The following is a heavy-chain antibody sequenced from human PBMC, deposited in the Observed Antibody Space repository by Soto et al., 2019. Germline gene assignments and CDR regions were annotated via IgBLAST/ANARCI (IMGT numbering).Heavy chain of an antibody. CDR1: GGSFSGYY. D-gene: IGHD3-10*01. CDR2: INHSGST. V-gene: IGHV4-34*01. J-gene: IGHJ6*02. CDR3: ARGGGDWFGVYYYYGMDV. Sequence: QVQLQQWGAGLLKPSETLSLTCAVYGGSFSGYYWSWIRQPPGKGLEWIGEINHSGSTNYNPSLKSRVTISVGTSKKQFSLRLSSVTAADTAVYYCARGGGDWFGVYYYYGMDVWGQGTTVTVSS.